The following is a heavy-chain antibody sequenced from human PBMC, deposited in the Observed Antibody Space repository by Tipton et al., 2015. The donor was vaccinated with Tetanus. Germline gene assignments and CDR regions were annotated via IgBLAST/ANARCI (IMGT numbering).Heavy chain of an antibody. J-gene: IGHJ4*02. CDR2: ISNGNP. Sequence: TLSLTCTVSRGPISSYYWSWIRQPAGKGLEWTGHISNGNPDYSPSLKNRVTLSVDLSKNEFSLKLRSVTAADTGVYYCARGITDGYNRRFDYWGQGTLVAVSP. D-gene: IGHD5-24*01. CDR3: ARGITDGYNRRFDY. V-gene: IGHV4-4*07. CDR1: RGPISSYY.